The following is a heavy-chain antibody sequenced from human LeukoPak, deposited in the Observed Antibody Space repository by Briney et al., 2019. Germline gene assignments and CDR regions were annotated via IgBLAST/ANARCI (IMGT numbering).Heavy chain of an antibody. J-gene: IGHJ4*02. CDR1: GFTFRNYA. D-gene: IGHD5-18*01. CDR2: VSFDGNTT. V-gene: IGHV3-30*09. Sequence: GRSLRLSCAASGFTFRNYAMYWVRQAPGRGLEWAAVVSFDGNTTFYSDSVKGRFAISRDNSKNTLYLEMNSLRPEDTAVYYCARDQYSYAHAAHWGQGTLVTVSS. CDR3: ARDQYSYAHAAH.